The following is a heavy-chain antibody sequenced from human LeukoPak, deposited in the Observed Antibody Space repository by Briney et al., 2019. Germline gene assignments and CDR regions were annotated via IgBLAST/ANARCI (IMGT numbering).Heavy chain of an antibody. J-gene: IGHJ4*02. CDR3: ARAGEEVY. CDR2: FDPEDGET. Sequence: GASVKVSCKVSGYTGIELSMHWVRQAPGKGLEWMGGFDPEDGETIYAQKFQGRVTMTRNTSISTAYMELSSLRSEDTAVYYCARAGEEVYWGQGTLVTVSS. V-gene: IGHV1-24*01. CDR1: GYTGIELS. D-gene: IGHD6-19*01.